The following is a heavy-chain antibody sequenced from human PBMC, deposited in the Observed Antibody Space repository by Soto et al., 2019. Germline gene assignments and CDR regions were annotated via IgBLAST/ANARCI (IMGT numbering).Heavy chain of an antibody. Sequence: SVKVSCKASRGIFSSYTINWVRQAPGQGLEWLGWIIPIFGSASYAQKLQGRVTITADESTSTAYMELSSLRSEDTAVYYCARGAITMIVVVPNRDYGMDVWGQGTTVTVS. CDR2: IIPIFGSA. V-gene: IGHV1-69*13. J-gene: IGHJ6*02. CDR3: ARGAITMIVVVPNRDYGMDV. CDR1: RGIFSSYT. D-gene: IGHD3-22*01.